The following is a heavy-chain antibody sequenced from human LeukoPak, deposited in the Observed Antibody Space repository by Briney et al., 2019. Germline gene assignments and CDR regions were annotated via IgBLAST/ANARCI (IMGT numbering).Heavy chain of an antibody. J-gene: IGHJ5*02. CDR1: GYTFTGYY. V-gene: IGHV1-2*02. Sequence: GASVKVSCKASGYTFTGYYMHCVRQAPGQGLEWMGWINPNSGSTNYAQKFQGRVTMTRDTSISTAYMELSRLRSDDTAVYYCAVGGRAVVTYSSGWSRGWFDPWGQGTLVTVSS. CDR3: AVGGRAVVTYSSGWSRGWFDP. CDR2: INPNSGST. D-gene: IGHD6-13*01.